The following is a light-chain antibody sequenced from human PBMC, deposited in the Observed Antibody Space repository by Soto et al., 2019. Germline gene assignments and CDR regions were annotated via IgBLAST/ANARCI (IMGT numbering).Light chain of an antibody. CDR3: QQGNSFPYT. J-gene: IGKJ2*01. Sequence: DLQMTQSPSSVSASVGDRVTITCRASQGINSWLAWYQQKPGKAPKLLIYAASSLQSGVPSRFSGSGSGTDFTLTISSLQPEDFATYFCQQGNSFPYTFGQGTNLEIK. CDR2: AAS. CDR1: QGINSW. V-gene: IGKV1-12*01.